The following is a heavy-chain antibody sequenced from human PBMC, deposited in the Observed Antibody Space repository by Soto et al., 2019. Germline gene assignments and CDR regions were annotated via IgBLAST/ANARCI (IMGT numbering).Heavy chain of an antibody. CDR3: ARVSGIVVVPTAKDPHYYDRDV. V-gene: IGHV4-31*03. CDR2: IYYTGST. J-gene: IGHJ6*03. D-gene: IGHD2-2*01. CDR1: GGSISGGPYY. Sequence: QVQLQESGPGLVKPSQTLSLTCTVSGGSISGGPYYWTRIRHHPRSGLEGIGYIYYTGSTYYNPSLKCRVIMSVDTSNNQLSLKLSSVTAADTAVYFCARVSGIVVVPTAKDPHYYDRDVWGKGTTVTVSS.